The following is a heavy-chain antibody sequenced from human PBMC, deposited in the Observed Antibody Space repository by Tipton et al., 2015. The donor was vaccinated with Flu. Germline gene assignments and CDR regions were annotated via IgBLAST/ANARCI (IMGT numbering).Heavy chain of an antibody. V-gene: IGHV3-9*01. CDR3: AKGDYRGSGGYSDY. CDR2: ISWNGDNI. CDR1: GGSFSGYF. Sequence: LSLTCAVYGGSFSGYFWSWVRQVPGKGLEWVSAISWNGDNIGYAASVKGRFTISRDNAKNSLYLQMNSLRAEDTALYYCAKGDYRGSGGYSDYWGQGTLVTVSS. D-gene: IGHD3-10*01. J-gene: IGHJ4*02.